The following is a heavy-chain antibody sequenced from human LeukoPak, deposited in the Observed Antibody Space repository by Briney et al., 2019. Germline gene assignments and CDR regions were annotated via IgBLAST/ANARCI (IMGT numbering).Heavy chain of an antibody. D-gene: IGHD3-3*01. CDR3: ARPSGSVTIFGVVDYFDY. Sequence: PGGSLRLSCVASGFTVSSNYMSWVRQAPGKGLEWVSVIYSGGSTYYAESVKGRFTISRDNSKNTLYLQLSSLTAEDTAVYYCARPSGSVTIFGVVDYFDYWGQGSLVTVSS. CDR1: GFTVSSNY. CDR2: IYSGGST. J-gene: IGHJ4*02. V-gene: IGHV3-53*05.